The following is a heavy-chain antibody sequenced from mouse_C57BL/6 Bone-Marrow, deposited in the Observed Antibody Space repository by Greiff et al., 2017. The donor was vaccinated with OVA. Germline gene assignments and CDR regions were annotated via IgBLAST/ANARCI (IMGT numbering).Heavy chain of an antibody. CDR3: TRGYGSSWYFDV. J-gene: IGHJ1*03. CDR2: IDPENGDT. Sequence: VQLQQSGAELVRPGASVKLSCTASGFNIKDDYMHWVKQRPEQGLEWIGWIDPENGDTEYASKFQGKATITADTSSNTAYLQLSSLTSEDTAGYYCTRGYGSSWYFDVWGTGTTVTVSS. V-gene: IGHV14-4*01. CDR1: GFNIKDDY. D-gene: IGHD1-1*01.